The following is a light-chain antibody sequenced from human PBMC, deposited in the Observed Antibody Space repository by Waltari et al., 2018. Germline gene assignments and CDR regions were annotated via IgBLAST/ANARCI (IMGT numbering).Light chain of an antibody. V-gene: IGKV3-20*01. CDR2: GAS. CDR3: QQYGSF. Sequence: ELVVTQSPGTLSLSPGESATLSCRTSESTSRSSLAWYQQKPGQAPRLLIYGASSRATGIPDRFSGSGSGTDFTLTISRLEPVDFAMYYCQQYGSFFGGGTKVEIK. CDR1: ESTSRSS. J-gene: IGKJ4*01.